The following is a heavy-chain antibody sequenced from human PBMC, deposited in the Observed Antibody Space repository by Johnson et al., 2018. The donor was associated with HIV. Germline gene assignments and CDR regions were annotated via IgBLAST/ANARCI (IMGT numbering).Heavy chain of an antibody. CDR2: ISGSGGST. Sequence: VQLVESGGGVVQPGRSLRLSCAASGFTFSSYAMSWVRQAPGQGLEWVSAISGSGGSTYYADSMRGRLTISRDNSKNTVYLQMNSLRTEETAVYYCAKDVGNYWPDAFDIWGQGTLVTVSS. CDR3: AKDVGNYWPDAFDI. D-gene: IGHD3-22*01. V-gene: IGHV3-23*04. CDR1: GFTFSSYA. J-gene: IGHJ3*02.